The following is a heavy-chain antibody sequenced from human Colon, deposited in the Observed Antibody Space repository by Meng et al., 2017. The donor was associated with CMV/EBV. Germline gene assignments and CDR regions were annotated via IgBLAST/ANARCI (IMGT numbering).Heavy chain of an antibody. V-gene: IGHV3-53*01. CDR3: ARGSGYNYGPIDY. Sequence: CAVSGFTVSSNYLSWVRQAPGKGLEWVSLIYSGGNTYYTDSVKGRFTISRDNSKNTLYLQMNSLTAEDTAVYYCARGSGYNYGPIDYWGQGTLVTVSS. J-gene: IGHJ4*02. CDR2: IYSGGNT. D-gene: IGHD5-18*01. CDR1: GFTVSSNY.